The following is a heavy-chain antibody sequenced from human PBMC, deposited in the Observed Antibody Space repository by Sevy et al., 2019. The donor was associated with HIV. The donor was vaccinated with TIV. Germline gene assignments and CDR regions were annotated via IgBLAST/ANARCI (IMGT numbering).Heavy chain of an antibody. V-gene: IGHV3-23*01. J-gene: IGHJ6*02. CDR3: AKDQGSLYYYYGMDV. Sequence: GGSLRLSCAASGFTFSSYAMSWVRQAPGKGLEWVSAISGSGGSTYYADSVKGRFTISRDNSKNTLYLQMNSLRAEDTDVYYCAKDQGSLYYYYGMDVWGQGTTVTVSS. CDR2: ISGSGGST. D-gene: IGHD6-19*01. CDR1: GFTFSSYA.